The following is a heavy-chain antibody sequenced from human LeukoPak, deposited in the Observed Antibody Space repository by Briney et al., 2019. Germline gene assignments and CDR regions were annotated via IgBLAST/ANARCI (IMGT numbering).Heavy chain of an antibody. V-gene: IGHV3-23*01. CDR2: ISSSGGST. Sequence: GGSLRLSCAASGFTFSSYAMSWVRQAPGKGLEWVSAISSSGGSTYYADSVKGRFTISRDNSKNTLYLQMNSLRAADTAVHFCARGALSYSFDPWGQGTLVIVSS. CDR3: ARGALSYSFDP. CDR1: GFTFSSYA. J-gene: IGHJ5*02. D-gene: IGHD2/OR15-2a*01.